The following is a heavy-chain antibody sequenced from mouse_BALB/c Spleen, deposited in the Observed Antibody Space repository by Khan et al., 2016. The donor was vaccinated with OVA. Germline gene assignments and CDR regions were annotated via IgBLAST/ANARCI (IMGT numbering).Heavy chain of an antibody. CDR1: GFSFITYW. Sequence: VQLQQSGTVMARPGASVKMSCKASGFSFITYWMHWVKQRPGQGLEWIGGIYFGNSDTSYNQKFTGKAKLTVLTSASTASMDLSSLTNEDSAVYYCTRWVRGFDYWGQGTTLTVSS. CDR3: TRWVRGFDY. V-gene: IGHV1-5*01. CDR2: IYFGNSDT. J-gene: IGHJ2*01.